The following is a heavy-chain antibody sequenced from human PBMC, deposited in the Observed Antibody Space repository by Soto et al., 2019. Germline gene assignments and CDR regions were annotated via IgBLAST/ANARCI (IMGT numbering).Heavy chain of an antibody. CDR3: ARDGDSSGAQNDAFDI. V-gene: IGHV1-69*01. CDR2: IIPIFGTA. CDR1: GGTFSSYA. J-gene: IGHJ3*02. Sequence: QVQLVQSGAEVKKPGSSVKVSCKASGGTFSSYAISWVRQAPGQGLEWMGGIIPIFGTANYAQKFQGRVTITADESTSTAYMELSSLRYEDTAVYYCARDGDSSGAQNDAFDIWGQGTMVTVSS. D-gene: IGHD6-19*01.